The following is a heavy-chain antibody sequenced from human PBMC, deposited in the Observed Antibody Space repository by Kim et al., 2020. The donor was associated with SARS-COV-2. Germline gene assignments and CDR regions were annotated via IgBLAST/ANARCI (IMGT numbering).Heavy chain of an antibody. Sequence: ASVKVSCKASGYTFTSYGISWVRQAPGQGLEWMGWISAYNGNTNYAQKLQGRVTMTTDTSTSTAYMELRSLRSDDTAVYYCARGLGDYGDYVSLALDFWGQGTLVTVSS. J-gene: IGHJ4*02. CDR3: ARGLGDYGDYVSLALDF. D-gene: IGHD4-17*01. CDR2: ISAYNGNT. V-gene: IGHV1-18*04. CDR1: GYTFTSYG.